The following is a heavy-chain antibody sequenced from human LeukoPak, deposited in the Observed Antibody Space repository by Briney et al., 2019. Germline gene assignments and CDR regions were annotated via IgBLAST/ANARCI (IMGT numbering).Heavy chain of an antibody. V-gene: IGHV4-4*02. CDR1: GGSISSSNW. Sequence: SGTLSLTCAVSGGSISSSNWWSWVRQPPGKGLEWIVEIYHSGSTNYNPSLKSRVTISVDKTKNQFSLKLSSVTAADTAVYYCARDPYTMVRGVPRYWGQGTLVTVSS. D-gene: IGHD3-10*01. CDR2: IYHSGST. CDR3: ARDPYTMVRGVPRY. J-gene: IGHJ4*02.